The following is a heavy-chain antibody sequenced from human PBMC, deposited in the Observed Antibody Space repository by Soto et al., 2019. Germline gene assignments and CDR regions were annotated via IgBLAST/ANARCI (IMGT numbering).Heavy chain of an antibody. CDR3: ARDHSFSYSSSWYWFDP. CDR1: GFTFSSYA. J-gene: IGHJ5*02. Sequence: QVQLVESGGGVVQPGRSLGLSCAASGFTFSSYAMHWVRQAPGKGLEWVAVISYDGSNKYYADSVKGRFTISRDNSKNTLYLQMNSLRAEDTAVYYCARDHSFSYSSSWYWFDPWGQGTLVTVSS. V-gene: IGHV3-30-3*01. D-gene: IGHD6-13*01. CDR2: ISYDGSNK.